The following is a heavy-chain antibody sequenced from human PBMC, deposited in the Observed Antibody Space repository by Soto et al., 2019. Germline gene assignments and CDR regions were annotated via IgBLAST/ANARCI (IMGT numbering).Heavy chain of an antibody. D-gene: IGHD1-26*01. Sequence: QVQLVQSGVEVKKPGASVKVSCKASGYPFTTYGISWVRQAPGQGLEWMGWISPYNGNTNYAQKVQGRLTMTTATSTSKGYRDLRSLRSDDTAVYYCARESGSYCLGAVDPWGQGTLVTVSS. CDR1: GYPFTTYG. CDR3: ARESGSYCLGAVDP. V-gene: IGHV1-18*01. J-gene: IGHJ5*02. CDR2: ISPYNGNT.